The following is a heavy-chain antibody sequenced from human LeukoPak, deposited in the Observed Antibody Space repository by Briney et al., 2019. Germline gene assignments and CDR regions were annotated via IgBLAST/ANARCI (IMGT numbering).Heavy chain of an antibody. V-gene: IGHV1-2*02. CDR3: ARSVKDMITFGGVIDYYYYMDV. Sequence: VASVKVSCKASGYTFTGYYMHWVRQAPGQGLEWMGWINPNSGGTNYAQKFQGRVAMTRDTSISTAYMELSRLRSDATAVYYCARSVKDMITFGGVIDYYYYMDVWGKGTTVTVSS. CDR1: GYTFTGYY. J-gene: IGHJ6*03. CDR2: INPNSGGT. D-gene: IGHD3-16*02.